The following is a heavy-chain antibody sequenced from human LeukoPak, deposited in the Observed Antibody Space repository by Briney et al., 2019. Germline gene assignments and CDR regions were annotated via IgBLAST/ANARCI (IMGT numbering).Heavy chain of an antibody. CDR1: GGSISSYY. J-gene: IGHJ4*02. D-gene: IGHD3-9*01. CDR2: MYYSESA. V-gene: IGHV4-59*01. CDR3: ARVTGYTIEDYFDY. Sequence: PSETLSLTCTVSGGSISSYYWTWIRQPPGKGLECIGFMYYSESASYNPSLNSRVTVSVDKSKNQISLKLTSVTAADTAVYYCARVTGYTIEDYFDYWGQGTLVTVSS.